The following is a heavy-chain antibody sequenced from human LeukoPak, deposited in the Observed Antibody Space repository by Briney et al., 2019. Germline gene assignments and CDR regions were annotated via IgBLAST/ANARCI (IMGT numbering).Heavy chain of an antibody. Sequence: NPGGSLRLSCAASGFDFSFTWMSWVRQAPGKGLELVGRIKSKSSGGTIAYAAPVRGRFTISRDDTENMVFLQMSSLKTEDTAVYYCTTESGYKTARQRGFDSWGQGILVTVSS. D-gene: IGHD5-12*01. CDR1: GFDFSFTW. V-gene: IGHV3-15*01. CDR2: IKSKSSGGTI. CDR3: TTESGYKTARQRGFDS. J-gene: IGHJ4*02.